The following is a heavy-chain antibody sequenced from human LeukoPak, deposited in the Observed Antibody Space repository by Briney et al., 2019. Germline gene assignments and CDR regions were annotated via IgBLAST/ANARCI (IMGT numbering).Heavy chain of an antibody. D-gene: IGHD2-8*01. CDR3: ARAVGYCTNGVCYYYYGMDV. Sequence: ASVKVSCTASGYTFTSYAMHWVRRAPGQRLEWMGWISAYNGNTNYAQKLQGRVTMTTDTSTSTAYMELRSLRSDDTAVYYCARAVGYCTNGVCYYYYGMDVWGQGTTVTVSS. V-gene: IGHV1-18*01. J-gene: IGHJ6*02. CDR2: ISAYNGNT. CDR1: GYTFTSYA.